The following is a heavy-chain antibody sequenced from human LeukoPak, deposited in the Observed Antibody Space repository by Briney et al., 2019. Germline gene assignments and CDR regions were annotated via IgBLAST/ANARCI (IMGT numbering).Heavy chain of an antibody. J-gene: IGHJ6*02. CDR3: ARTSLTGSYPLPYYYYGMDV. CDR1: GGSISSGGYY. CDR2: IYYSGST. Sequence: PSETLSLTCTVSGGSISSGGYYWSWVRQHPGKGLEWIGYIYYSGSTYYNPSLKSRVTISVDTSKNQFSLKLSSVTAADTAVYYCARTSLTGSYPLPYYYYGMDVWGQGTTVTVSS. D-gene: IGHD3-10*01. V-gene: IGHV4-31*03.